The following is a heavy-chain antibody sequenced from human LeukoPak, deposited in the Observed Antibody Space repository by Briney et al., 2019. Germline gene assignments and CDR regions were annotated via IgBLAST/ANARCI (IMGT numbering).Heavy chain of an antibody. CDR2: INHSGST. V-gene: IGHV4-34*01. D-gene: IGHD6-13*01. Sequence: SETLSLTCAVYGGSFSGYYWSWIRQPPGKGLEWIGEINHSGSTNYNPSLKSRVIISVDTSKNQFSLKLSSVTAADTAVYYCARGSGAAAGNWFDPWGQGTLVTVSS. J-gene: IGHJ5*02. CDR1: GGSFSGYY. CDR3: ARGSGAAAGNWFDP.